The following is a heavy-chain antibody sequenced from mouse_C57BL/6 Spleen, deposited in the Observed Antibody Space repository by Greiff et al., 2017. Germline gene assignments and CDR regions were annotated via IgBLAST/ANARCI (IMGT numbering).Heavy chain of an antibody. V-gene: IGHV2-3*01. CDR3: AAYYGSSYGYYDD. CDR2: IWGDGST. J-gene: IGHJ2*01. D-gene: IGHD1-1*01. Sequence: QVQLQQSGPGLVAPSQSLSITCTVSGFSLTSYGVSWVRQPPGQGLEWLGVIWGDGSTHYHSAFISRLSISKDNSKSQVFLKLNNLQTDDTATYYRAAYYGSSYGYYDDWGQGTTLTVSS. CDR1: GFSLTSYG.